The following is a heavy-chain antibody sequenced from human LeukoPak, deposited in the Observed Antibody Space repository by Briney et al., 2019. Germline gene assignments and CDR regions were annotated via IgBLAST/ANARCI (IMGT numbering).Heavy chain of an antibody. CDR3: ARVRSSSSWTQNYYYYYGMDV. CDR1: GGTFSSYA. CDR2: IIPIFGTA. Sequence: SVTVSCKASGGTFSSYAISWVRQAPGQGLEWMGGIIPIFGTANYAQKFQGRVTITADKSTSTAYMELSSLRSEDTAVYYGARVRSSSSWTQNYYYYYGMDVWGKGTTVTVSS. J-gene: IGHJ6*04. V-gene: IGHV1-69*06. D-gene: IGHD6-13*01.